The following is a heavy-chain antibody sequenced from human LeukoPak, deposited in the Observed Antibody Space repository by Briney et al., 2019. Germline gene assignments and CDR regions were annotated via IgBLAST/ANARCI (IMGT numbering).Heavy chain of an antibody. J-gene: IGHJ5*02. CDR2: IYYSGST. Sequence: PSETLSLTCTVSGGSISSSSYYWGWIRQPPGKGLEWIGSIYYSGSTNYNPSLKSRVTISVDTSKNQFSLKLSSVTAADTAVYYCARDYSISKGGWFDPWGQGIPVIVSS. V-gene: IGHV4-39*07. CDR3: ARDYSISKGGWFDP. CDR1: GGSISSSSYY. D-gene: IGHD4-11*01.